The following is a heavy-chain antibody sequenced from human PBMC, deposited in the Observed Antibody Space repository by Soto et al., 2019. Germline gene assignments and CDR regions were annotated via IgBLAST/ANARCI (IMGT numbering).Heavy chain of an antibody. CDR3: AKVGSSPDGYYYYYYGMDV. V-gene: IGHV3-NL1*01. CDR1: GFTFSSYA. Sequence: PGGSLRLSCAASGFTFSSYAMHWVRQAPGKGLEWVSVIYSGGSTYYADSVKGRFTISRDNSKNTLYLQMNSLRAEDTAVYYCAKVGSSPDGYYYYYYGMDVWGQGTTVTVSS. D-gene: IGHD6-6*01. CDR2: IYSGGST. J-gene: IGHJ6*02.